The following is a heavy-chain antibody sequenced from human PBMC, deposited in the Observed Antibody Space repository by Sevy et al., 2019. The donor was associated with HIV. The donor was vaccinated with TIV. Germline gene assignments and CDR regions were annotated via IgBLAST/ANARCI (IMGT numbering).Heavy chain of an antibody. J-gene: IGHJ4*02. V-gene: IGHV3-23*01. CDR1: GFTFSNYA. CDR3: AKDRGGSDYYFDY. D-gene: IGHD3-16*01. Sequence: GGSLRLSCAASGFTFSNYAMNWVRQAPGKGLEWVSSISGSGGTTYYADSVEGRFTISRDKSKNTLYLQMHSLRAEDTAVYYCAKDRGGSDYYFDYWGQGTLVTVSS. CDR2: ISGSGGTT.